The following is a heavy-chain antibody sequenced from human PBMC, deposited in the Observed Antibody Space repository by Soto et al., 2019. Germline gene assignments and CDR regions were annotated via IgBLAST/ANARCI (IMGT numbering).Heavy chain of an antibody. D-gene: IGHD2-15*01. CDR3: ARVSSSIVVVPDYGMDV. CDR1: GYTFISHG. CDR2: ISGKNGNT. J-gene: IGHJ6*02. V-gene: IGHV1-18*04. Sequence: QVQLVQSGVEVKKPGASVKVSCKASGYTFISHGISWVRQAPGQGLKGMGWISGKNGNTNYAQKLQGRVTLTTDTSTSTAYMELRSLRSDDTAVYYCARVSSSIVVVPDYGMDVWGQGTTVTVSS.